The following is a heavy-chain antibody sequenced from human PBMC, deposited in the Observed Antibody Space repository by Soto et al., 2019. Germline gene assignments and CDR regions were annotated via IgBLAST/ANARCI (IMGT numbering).Heavy chain of an antibody. D-gene: IGHD1-20*01. CDR2: IYYSGST. CDR3: ASGHDPIVNYYFDY. J-gene: IGHJ4*02. V-gene: IGHV4-31*03. Sequence: QVQLQESGPGLVKPSQTLSLTCTVSGGSISSGDYYWSWIRQHPGKGLEWIGYIYYSGSTYYNPSLKSRVTIAVDTSKNQFSLKLSSVTAADTAVYYCASGHDPIVNYYFDYWGQGTLVTVSS. CDR1: GGSISSGDYY.